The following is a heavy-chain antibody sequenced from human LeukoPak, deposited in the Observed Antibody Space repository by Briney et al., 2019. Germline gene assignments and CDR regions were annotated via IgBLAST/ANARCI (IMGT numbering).Heavy chain of an antibody. CDR2: INWNGGST. V-gene: IGHV3-20*04. J-gene: IGHJ6*04. CDR3: ARVRYSYGYFMDV. D-gene: IGHD5-18*01. CDR1: GFTFDDYG. Sequence: GGTLRLSRAASGFTFDDYGMSWVRPAPGKGLGWVSGINWNGGSTGYADSVNARFTISRDNAKNSLYLQMNSLRAEDTALYYCARVRYSYGYFMDVWGKGTTVTVSS.